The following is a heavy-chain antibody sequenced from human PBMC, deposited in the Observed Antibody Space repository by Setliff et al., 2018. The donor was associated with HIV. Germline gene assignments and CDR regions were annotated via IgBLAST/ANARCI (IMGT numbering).Heavy chain of an antibody. Sequence: GASVKVSCKISGYTLTELSIHWVRQAPGKGLEWMANFDPEDGETFYAQKFQGRLTMTEDTSTDTAYMELSSLRSDDTAMYYCATDPGYSSTWYSESFQHWGQGTGVTAPQ. CDR1: GYTLTELS. CDR2: FDPEDGET. CDR3: ATDPGYSSTWYSESFQH. J-gene: IGHJ1*01. D-gene: IGHD6-13*01. V-gene: IGHV1-24*01.